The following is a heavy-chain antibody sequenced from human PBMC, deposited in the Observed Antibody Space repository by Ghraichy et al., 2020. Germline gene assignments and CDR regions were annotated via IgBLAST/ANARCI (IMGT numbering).Heavy chain of an antibody. D-gene: IGHD6-19*01. CDR2: IKHDGSEK. J-gene: IGHJ4*02. Sequence: GGSLRLSCAASGFTFSNFWMSWVRQAPGKGLEWVANIKHDGSEKYYVDSVKGRFTISRDNAKNSLYLQMNSLRAEDTAVYYCARDWNREYSSGWPRFDYWGQGTLVTVSS. V-gene: IGHV3-7*01. CDR1: GFTFSNFW. CDR3: ARDWNREYSSGWPRFDY.